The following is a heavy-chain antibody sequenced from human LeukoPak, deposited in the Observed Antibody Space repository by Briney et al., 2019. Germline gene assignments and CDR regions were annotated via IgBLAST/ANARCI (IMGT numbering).Heavy chain of an antibody. J-gene: IGHJ5*02. D-gene: IGHD2-8*02. Sequence: PGGSLRLSCAASGFNFNNSAMTWVRQAPGKGLEWLSLISGSGGHIYYADSVQGRFTISRDASKRTLYLQMNSLRVEDTALYFCARVVDYVELVVVVTGGWFDPWGQGTQVTVSS. CDR2: ISGSGGHI. CDR1: GFNFNNSA. CDR3: ARVVDYVELVVVVTGGWFDP. V-gene: IGHV3-23*01.